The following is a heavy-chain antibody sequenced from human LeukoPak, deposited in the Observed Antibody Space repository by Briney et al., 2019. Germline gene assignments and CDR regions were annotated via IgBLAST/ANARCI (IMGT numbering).Heavy chain of an antibody. V-gene: IGHV4-4*07. J-gene: IGHJ4*02. CDR1: GGSISNYF. CDR3: ARDKGGSGSYRVDY. D-gene: IGHD3-10*01. Sequence: SETLSLTCTVSGGSISNYFWSWIRQPAGKGLEWIGRVYSSVTTNYNPSLKIRVTMSVDTSRNQFSLKLNSVTAADTAVYYCARDKGGSGSYRVDYWGQGTLVTVSS. CDR2: VYSSVTT.